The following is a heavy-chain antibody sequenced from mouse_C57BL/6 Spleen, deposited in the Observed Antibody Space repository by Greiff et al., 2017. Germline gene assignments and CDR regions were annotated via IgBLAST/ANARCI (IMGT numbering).Heavy chain of an antibody. CDR1: GYTFTDYY. CDR2: INPYNGGT. CDR3: ASALITTVPYYFDY. J-gene: IGHJ2*01. D-gene: IGHD1-1*01. Sequence: VQLQQSGPVLVKPGASVKMSCKASGYTFTDYYMNWVKQSHGKSLEWIGVINPYNGGTSYNQKFKGKATLTVDKSSSTAYMALNSLTSEDSAVYYCASALITTVPYYFDYWGQGTTLTVSS. V-gene: IGHV1-19*01.